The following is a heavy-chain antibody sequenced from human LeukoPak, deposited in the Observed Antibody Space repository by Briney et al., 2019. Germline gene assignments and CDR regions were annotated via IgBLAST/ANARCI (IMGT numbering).Heavy chain of an antibody. V-gene: IGHV3-23*01. CDR2: ISHVGGT. J-gene: IGHJ4*02. CDR3: AKGSYYDSSGSFYFDY. Sequence: GGSLRLSCAASGFTFSDYAMSWVRQAPEKGLEWVSTISHVGGTYYADSVRGRFTISRDNSKNTLYVQVNSLGTEDTAAYYCAKGSYYDSSGSFYFDYWGQGTLVTVSS. CDR1: GFTFSDYA. D-gene: IGHD3-22*01.